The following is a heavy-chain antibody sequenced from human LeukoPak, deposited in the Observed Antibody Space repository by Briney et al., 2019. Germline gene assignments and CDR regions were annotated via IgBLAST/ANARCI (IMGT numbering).Heavy chain of an antibody. CDR3: ARAGIAAGRWFDP. V-gene: IGHV4-34*01. J-gene: IGHJ5*02. CDR1: GGSFSGYY. D-gene: IGHD6-13*01. CDR2: INHSGST. Sequence: PSETLSLTCAVYGGSFSGYYWSWIRQPPGKGLEWIGEINHSGSTNYNPSLKSRVTISVDTSKNQFSLKLSSVTAADTAVYYCARAGIAAGRWFDPWGQGILVTVSS.